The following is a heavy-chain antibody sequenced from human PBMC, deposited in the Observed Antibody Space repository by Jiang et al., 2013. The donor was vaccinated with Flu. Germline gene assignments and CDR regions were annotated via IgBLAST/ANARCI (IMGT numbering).Heavy chain of an antibody. CDR2: INAGNGNT. J-gene: IGHJ3*02. D-gene: IGHD2-2*02. Sequence: KASGYTFISYAMHWVRQAPGQRLEWMGWINAGNGNTKYSQKFQGRVTITRDTSASTAYMELSSLTSEDTAVYYCARDLSAYTTSAGDSWAFDIWGQGTMVTVSS. CDR3: ARDLSAYTTSAGDSWAFDI. V-gene: IGHV1-3*01. CDR1: GYTFISYA.